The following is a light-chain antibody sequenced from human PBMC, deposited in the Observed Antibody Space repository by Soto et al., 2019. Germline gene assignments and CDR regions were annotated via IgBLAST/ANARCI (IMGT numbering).Light chain of an antibody. CDR2: KAS. CDR1: QTISSW. CDR3: QQYNSYPLT. Sequence: IHMTQSPSTLSVSVLDIFTITCLASQTISSWLAWYQQKPGKAPKLLIYKASSLESGVPSTFSGSGSGTEFTLTISSLQPDDSATYYCQQYNSYPLTFGQGTKVDI. J-gene: IGKJ1*01. V-gene: IGKV1-5*03.